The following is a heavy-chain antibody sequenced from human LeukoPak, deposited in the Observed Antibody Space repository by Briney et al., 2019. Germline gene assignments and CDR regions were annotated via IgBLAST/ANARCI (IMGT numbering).Heavy chain of an antibody. D-gene: IGHD4-17*01. V-gene: IGHV3-7*01. Sequence: GGSLRLSCAASGFTFSSYWMSWVRQAPGKGLEWVANIKQDGSEKYYVDSVKGRFTISRDNSKNTLYLQMNSLRAEDTAVYYCAKDRYGDQNWFDPWGQGTLVTVSS. CDR2: IKQDGSEK. CDR3: AKDRYGDQNWFDP. CDR1: GFTFSSYW. J-gene: IGHJ5*02.